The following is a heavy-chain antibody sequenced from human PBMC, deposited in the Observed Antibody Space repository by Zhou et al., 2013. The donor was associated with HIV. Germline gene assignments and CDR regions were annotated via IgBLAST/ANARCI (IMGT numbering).Heavy chain of an antibody. CDR3: AKDHGDPHTGYYFDY. Sequence: QVQLLQSGAEVKKPGSSVKVPCKAAGDPFSRYGINWVRQALGQGLEWVGRIIPVIGAAQHAQKFQGRVTITSDKSTTTAYLELSNLRSDDTAVYFCAKDHGDPHTGYYFDYWGQGALVTVSS. D-gene: IGHD4-17*01. J-gene: IGHJ4*02. CDR2: IIPVIGAA. CDR1: GDPFSRYG. V-gene: IGHV1-69*04.